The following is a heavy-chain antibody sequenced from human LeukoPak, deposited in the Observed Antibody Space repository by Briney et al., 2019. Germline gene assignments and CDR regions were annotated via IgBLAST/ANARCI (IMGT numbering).Heavy chain of an antibody. J-gene: IGHJ4*02. D-gene: IGHD5-12*01. V-gene: IGHV3-21*01. Sequence: GGSLRLSCAASGFTFSSYEMNWVRQAPGKGLEWVSCISSDKTYIHYADSVKGRFTISRDNAKNSLYLQMNSLRAEDTAVYYCARGWISDSFDYWGQGTLVTVSS. CDR1: GFTFSSYE. CDR3: ARGWISDSFDY. CDR2: ISSDKTYI.